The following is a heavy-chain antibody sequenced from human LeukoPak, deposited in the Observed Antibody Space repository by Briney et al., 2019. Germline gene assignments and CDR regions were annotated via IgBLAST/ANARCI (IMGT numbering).Heavy chain of an antibody. CDR1: GASVSSGGYF. Sequence: PAETLSLTCTVAGASVSSGGYFWHGIRQSPGKGVEWIGYIEYSARTNYAPSFKLRVTISDHTSKNQISLRLTSVNFADTAIYFCARAAGGSRFNYFDYWGQGTLVTVAS. D-gene: IGHD6-13*01. CDR3: ARAAGGSRFNYFDY. J-gene: IGHJ4*02. V-gene: IGHV4-61*08. CDR2: IEYSART.